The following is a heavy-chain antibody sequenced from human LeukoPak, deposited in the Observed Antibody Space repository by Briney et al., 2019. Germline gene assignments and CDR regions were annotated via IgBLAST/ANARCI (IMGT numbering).Heavy chain of an antibody. CDR2: IYSGGST. D-gene: IGHD3-9*01. Sequence: PSETLSLTCIVSGGSIATGSYYWGWIRQPPGKGLEWVSVIYSGGSTYYADSVKGRFTISRHNSKNTLYLQMNSLRAEDTAVYYCASGGPRGYFDWSLDYWGQGTLVTVSS. V-gene: IGHV3-53*04. J-gene: IGHJ4*02. CDR3: ASGGPRGYFDWSLDY. CDR1: GGSIATGSYY.